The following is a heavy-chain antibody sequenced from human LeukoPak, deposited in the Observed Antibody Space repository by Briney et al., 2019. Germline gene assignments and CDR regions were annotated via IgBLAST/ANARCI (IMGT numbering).Heavy chain of an antibody. CDR3: ARHRNYYDSSGYSPLGYWYFDL. J-gene: IGHJ2*01. V-gene: IGHV4-38-2*02. Sequence: SETLSLTCTVSTYSISSGYYWGWIRQPPGKGLEWIGNIYHNGNTNYNPSLKSRVTISVDTSKNQFSLKLSSVTAADTAVYYCARHRNYYDSSGYSPLGYWYFDLWGRGTLVTVSS. D-gene: IGHD3-22*01. CDR1: TYSISSGYY. CDR2: IYHNGNT.